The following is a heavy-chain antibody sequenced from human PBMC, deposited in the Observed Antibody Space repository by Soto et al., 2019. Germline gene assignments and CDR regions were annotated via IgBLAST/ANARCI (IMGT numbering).Heavy chain of an antibody. CDR3: ARDQPQIAAAGKKENYYYYYGMDV. CDR1: GFTFSSYW. D-gene: IGHD6-13*01. CDR2: INSDGSST. V-gene: IGHV3-74*01. Sequence: GGSLRLSCAASGFTFSSYWMHWVRQAPGKGLVWVSRINSDGSSTSYADSVKGRFTISRDNAKNTLYLQMNSLRAEDTDVYYCARDQPQIAAAGKKENYYYYYGMDVWGQGTTVTVSS. J-gene: IGHJ6*02.